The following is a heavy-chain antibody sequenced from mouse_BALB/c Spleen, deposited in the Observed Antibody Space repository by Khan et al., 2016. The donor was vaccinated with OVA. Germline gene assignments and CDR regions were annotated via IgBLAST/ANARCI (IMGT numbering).Heavy chain of an antibody. CDR2: ISYDGSN. CDR1: GYSITSGYY. CDR3: AREEDGSSYPAWFAY. Sequence: EVQLQESGPGLVKPSQSLSLTCSVTGYSITSGYYWNWIRQFPGNKLEWMGYISYDGSNDYNPSLKNRISITRDTSKNQFFLKLNSVTTEDTATYYCAREEDGSSYPAWFAYWGQGTLVTVSA. J-gene: IGHJ3*01. D-gene: IGHD1-1*01. V-gene: IGHV3-6*02.